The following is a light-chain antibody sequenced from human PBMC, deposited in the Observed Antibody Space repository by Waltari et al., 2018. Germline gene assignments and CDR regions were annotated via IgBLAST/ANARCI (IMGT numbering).Light chain of an antibody. J-gene: IGKJ2*01. CDR2: LGC. V-gene: IGKV2-28*01. CDR1: QSLLHRNGYNY. Sequence: DIVMTQSPLSLAVTPGEPASISCRSSQSLLHRNGYNYLDWYLQKPGQSPQLLIDLGCSRASGVPDRFSGSGSGTDFTLKISRVEAEDVGVYYCMQAQQTHTFGQGTKLEIK. CDR3: MQAQQTHT.